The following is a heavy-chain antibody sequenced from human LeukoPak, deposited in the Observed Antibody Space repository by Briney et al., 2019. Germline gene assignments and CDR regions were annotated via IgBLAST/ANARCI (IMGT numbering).Heavy chain of an antibody. CDR2: ISACNGNT. V-gene: IGHV1-18*01. CDR1: GYTFTSYG. Sequence: GASVKVSCKASGYTFTSYGISWVRQAPGQGLEWMGWISACNGNTNYAQKLQGRVTMTTDTSTSTAYMELRSLRSDDTAVYYCARAGAAYCSGGSCYSKEKYWGQGTLVTVSS. CDR3: ARAGAAYCSGGSCYSKEKY. J-gene: IGHJ4*02. D-gene: IGHD2-15*01.